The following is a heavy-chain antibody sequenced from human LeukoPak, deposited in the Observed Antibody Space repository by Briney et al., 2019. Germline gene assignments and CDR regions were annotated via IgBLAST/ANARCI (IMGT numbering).Heavy chain of an antibody. V-gene: IGHV3-23*01. D-gene: IGHD2-15*01. CDR1: GFTFGSYA. J-gene: IGHJ4*02. CDR2: ISGGGDNT. Sequence: GGSLRLSCAASGFTFGSYAMSWVRQAPGKGLEWVSAISGGGDNTYYTDSVKGRFTISRDNSKSTLSLQMNSLRAEDTAVYYCAKVSGSYYFDYWGQGTLVTVSS. CDR3: AKVSGSYYFDY.